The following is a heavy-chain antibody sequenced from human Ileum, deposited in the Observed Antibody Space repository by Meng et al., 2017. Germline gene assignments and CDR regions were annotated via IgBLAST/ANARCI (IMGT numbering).Heavy chain of an antibody. CDR3: ARDSRTTRGDY. CDR2: INSDGSDT. J-gene: IGHJ4*02. V-gene: IGHV3-74*01. D-gene: IGHD2/OR15-2a*01. Sequence: GESLKISCAASGFTFNNYWMHWVRQAPGKGLVWVSRINSDGSDTTYADSVKGRFTISRDNAKNTLFLQMDSLRAEDTAVYYCARDSRTTRGDYWGQGTLVTVSS. CDR1: GFTFNNYW.